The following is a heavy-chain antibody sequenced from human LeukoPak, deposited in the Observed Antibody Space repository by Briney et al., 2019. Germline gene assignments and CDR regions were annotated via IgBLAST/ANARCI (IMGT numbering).Heavy chain of an antibody. V-gene: IGHV3-23*01. CDR3: AKGRGTTVTSAANY. Sequence: GGSLRLSCAASGFNFSSYEMNWVRQAPGKGLEWVSSISGSDDKTYYADSVEDRFTISRDNSKNTLSLQMNSLRAEDTAVYYCAKGRGTTVTSAANYWGQGTLVTVSS. J-gene: IGHJ4*02. CDR2: ISGSDDKT. D-gene: IGHD4-17*01. CDR1: GFNFSSYE.